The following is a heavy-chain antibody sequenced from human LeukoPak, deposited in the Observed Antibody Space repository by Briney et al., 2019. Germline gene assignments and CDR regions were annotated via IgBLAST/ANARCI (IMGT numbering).Heavy chain of an antibody. CDR1: GFTFTSYA. D-gene: IGHD5-24*01. Sequence: GGSLRLSCTASGFTFTSYATIWLRQSPGKGREGVSAISGSGGSTYSADSVKGRFTISSDNSKSTLFLQMNSLRAEDTAVYYCAKDPRVGSRVATPCHWGQGTLVTVSS. CDR2: ISGSGGST. CDR3: AKDPRVGSRVATPCH. J-gene: IGHJ4*02. V-gene: IGHV3-23*01.